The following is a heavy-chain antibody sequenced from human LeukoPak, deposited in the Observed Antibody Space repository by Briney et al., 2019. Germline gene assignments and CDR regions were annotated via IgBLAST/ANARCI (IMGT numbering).Heavy chain of an antibody. Sequence: RSGGTLRLSCAASGFTFSSYSMNWVGQAPGKGLDWVSFISSSSSTIYYADSVKGRFTISRDNAKNSLYLQMNSLRAENTAVYYCAGVAGTDPDAFDIWGHGTMVTVSS. CDR3: AGVAGTDPDAFDI. V-gene: IGHV3-48*01. CDR2: ISSSSSTI. CDR1: GFTFSSYS. D-gene: IGHD6-19*01. J-gene: IGHJ3*02.